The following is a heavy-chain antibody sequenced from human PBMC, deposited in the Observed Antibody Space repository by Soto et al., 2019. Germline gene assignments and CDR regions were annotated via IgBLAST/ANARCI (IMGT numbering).Heavy chain of an antibody. CDR1: GGTFSSYT. CDR3: ARDIGSTGVDP. Sequence: QVQLVQSGAEVKKPGSSVKVSCKASGGTFSSYTISWVRQAPGQGLEWMGRIIPILGIANYAQKFQGRVTITADKSTSTAYMELSSLRSEDTAVYYCARDIGSTGVDPWGLGTLVTVSS. D-gene: IGHD7-27*01. V-gene: IGHV1-69*08. J-gene: IGHJ5*02. CDR2: IIPILGIA.